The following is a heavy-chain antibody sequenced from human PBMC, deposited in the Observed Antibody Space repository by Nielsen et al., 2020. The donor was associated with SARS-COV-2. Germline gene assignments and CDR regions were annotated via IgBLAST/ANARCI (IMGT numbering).Heavy chain of an antibody. CDR3: ARDLGLSIAAAGPGAFDI. CDR2: INPSGGST. D-gene: IGHD6-13*01. CDR1: GYTFTSYY. Sequence: ASVKVSCKASGYTFTSYYMHWVRQAPGQGLEWMGIINPSGGSTSYAQKFQGRVTMTRDTSTSTVYMELSSLRSEDTAVYYCARDLGLSIAAAGPGAFDIWGQGTMVTVSS. J-gene: IGHJ3*02. V-gene: IGHV1-46*01.